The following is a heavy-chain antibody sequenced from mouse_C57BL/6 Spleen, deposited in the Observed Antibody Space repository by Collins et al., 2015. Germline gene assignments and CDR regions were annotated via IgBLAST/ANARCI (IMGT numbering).Heavy chain of an antibody. CDR1: GYTFTSYW. Sequence: QVQLQQPGAELVKSGASVKLSCKASGYTFTSYWMHWVKQRPGRGLEWIGRIDPNSGGTKYNEKFKRKATLTVDKPSSTAYMQLSSLTSEDSAVYYCARYDYDGDYAMDYWGQGTSVTVSS. CDR3: ARYDYDGDYAMDY. V-gene: IGHV1-72*01. J-gene: IGHJ4*01. D-gene: IGHD2-4*01. CDR2: IDPNSGGT.